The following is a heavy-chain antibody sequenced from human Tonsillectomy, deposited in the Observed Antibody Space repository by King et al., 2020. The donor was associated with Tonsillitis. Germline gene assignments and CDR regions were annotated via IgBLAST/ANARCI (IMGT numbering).Heavy chain of an antibody. V-gene: IGHV3-9*01. Sequence: VQLVESGGGLVQPGRSLRLSCAVSGFTFDDYAIHWVRQAPGKGLEWVSGINWNSGSIGYADSVKRRFTISRDNAKNSLYLQMNSLRAEDTALYYCAKGAGLEWLLYHFDYWGQGTLVTVSS. CDR3: AKGAGLEWLLYHFDY. CDR2: INWNSGSI. J-gene: IGHJ4*02. D-gene: IGHD3-3*01. CDR1: GFTFDDYA.